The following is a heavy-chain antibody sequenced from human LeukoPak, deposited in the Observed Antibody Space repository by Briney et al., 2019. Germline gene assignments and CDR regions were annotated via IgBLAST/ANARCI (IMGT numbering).Heavy chain of an antibody. D-gene: IGHD3-3*01. CDR2: INPNSGGT. Sequence: GASVKVSCKASGYTFTGYYMHWVRQAPGQGLEWMGWINPNSGGTNYAQKFQGRVTMTRDPSISTAYMELSRLSSDDTAVYYCARDHFDFWSGYSATYFDYWGQGTLVTVS. CDR1: GYTFTGYY. CDR3: ARDHFDFWSGYSATYFDY. J-gene: IGHJ4*02. V-gene: IGHV1-2*02.